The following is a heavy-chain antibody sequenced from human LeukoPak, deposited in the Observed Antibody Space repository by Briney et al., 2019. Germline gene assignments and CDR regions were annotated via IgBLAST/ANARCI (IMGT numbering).Heavy chain of an antibody. V-gene: IGHV3-11*01. Sequence: VGSLRLSCAASGFTFSDYYMSWIRQAPGKGLEWVSYISSSGSTIYYADSVKGRFTISRDNAKNSLYLQMNSLRAEDTAVYYCARVPYYYDSSGVDYWGQGTTVTVSS. D-gene: IGHD3-22*01. CDR1: GFTFSDYY. J-gene: IGHJ4*03. CDR3: ARVPYYYDSSGVDY. CDR2: ISSSGSTI.